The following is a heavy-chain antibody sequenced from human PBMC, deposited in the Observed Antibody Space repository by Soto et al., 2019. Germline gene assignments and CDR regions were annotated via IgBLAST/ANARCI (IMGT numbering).Heavy chain of an antibody. Sequence: PAETLYLTCPVSGGSSSSYYRSLIRQPPGKGLEWMGYMYYRGSTNYNPALKSRVTISVDTSKNQFYLKLSSVTAGDMAVYYCARGAYPSIDDWGQGTLVTVSS. CDR3: ARGAYPSIDD. V-gene: IGHV4-59*01. CDR1: GGSSSSYY. CDR2: MYYRGST. J-gene: IGHJ4*02.